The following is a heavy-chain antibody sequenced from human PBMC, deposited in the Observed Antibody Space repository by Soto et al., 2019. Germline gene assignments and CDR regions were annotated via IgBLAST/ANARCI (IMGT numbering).Heavy chain of an antibody. CDR3: TTKPHLRYFDWSPN. CDR2: IKSKTDGGAT. D-gene: IGHD3-9*01. J-gene: IGHJ4*02. Sequence: PGGSLRLSCAASGFTFSNAWMSWVRQAPGKGLEWVGRIKSKTDGGATDYAAPVKGRFTISRDDSKNTLYLQMNSLKTEDTAVYYCTTKPHLRYFDWSPNWGQGTLVTVSS. CDR1: GFTFSNAW. V-gene: IGHV3-15*01.